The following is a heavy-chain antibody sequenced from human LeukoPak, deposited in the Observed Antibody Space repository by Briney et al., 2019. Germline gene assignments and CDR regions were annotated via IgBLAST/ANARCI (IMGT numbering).Heavy chain of an antibody. Sequence: GGSLRLSCAASGFTFSTYSMNWVRQAPGKGLEWVSSISSSSSYIYYADSVKGRFTISRDNAENSLYLQMNSLRAEDTAIYYCAKDLTTVTPRDYWGQGTLVTVSS. CDR3: AKDLTTVTPRDY. CDR2: ISSSSSYI. CDR1: GFTFSTYS. V-gene: IGHV3-21*01. J-gene: IGHJ4*02. D-gene: IGHD4-17*01.